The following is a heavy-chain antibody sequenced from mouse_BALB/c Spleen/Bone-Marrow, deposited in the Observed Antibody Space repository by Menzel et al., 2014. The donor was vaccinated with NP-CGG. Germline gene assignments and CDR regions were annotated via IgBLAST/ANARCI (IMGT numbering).Heavy chain of an antibody. CDR2: IAPGSVST. CDR1: GYTFTSYW. J-gene: IGHJ2*01. Sequence: DLLKPGASVKLSCKASGYTFTSYWINWIKQRPGQGLEWIGRIAPGSVSTYYNEMFKGKATLTVDTSSSTAYIQLSSLSSEDSAVYFCARGDNSDYWGQGTTLTVSS. V-gene: IGHV1S41*01. CDR3: ARGDNSDY.